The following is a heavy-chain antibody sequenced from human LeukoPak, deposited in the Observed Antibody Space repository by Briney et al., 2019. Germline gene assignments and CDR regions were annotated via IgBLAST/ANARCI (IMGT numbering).Heavy chain of an antibody. D-gene: IGHD5-12*01. J-gene: IGHJ4*02. CDR1: GGSFSGYY. Sequence: SETLSLTCAVYGGSFSGYYWSWIRQPPGKGLEWIGEINHSGSTNYNPSLKSRVTISVDTSKNQFSLKLSFVTAADTAVYYCARGGDSGYDYTRGTYFDYWGQGTLVTVSS. CDR3: ARGGDSGYDYTRGTYFDY. V-gene: IGHV4-34*01. CDR2: INHSGST.